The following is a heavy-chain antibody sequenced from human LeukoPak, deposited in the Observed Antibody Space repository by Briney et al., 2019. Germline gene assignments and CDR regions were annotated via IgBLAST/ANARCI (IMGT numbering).Heavy chain of an antibody. J-gene: IGHJ4*02. Sequence: PGGSLRLSCAASGFNFRTYWMHWVRQAPGKGLVWVSRISGDGSSTSYADSVKGRFTISRDNAKNTLYLQMNSLIAEDTAVYYCERALDIAVVNDYWGQGTLVTVSS. CDR2: ISGDGSST. D-gene: IGHD2-15*01. CDR3: ERALDIAVVNDY. V-gene: IGHV3-74*01. CDR1: GFNFRTYW.